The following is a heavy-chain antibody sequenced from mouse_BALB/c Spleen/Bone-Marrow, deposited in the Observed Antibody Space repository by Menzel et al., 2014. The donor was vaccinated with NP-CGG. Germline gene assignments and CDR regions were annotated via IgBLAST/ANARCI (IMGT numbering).Heavy chain of an antibody. J-gene: IGHJ2*01. Sequence: VQLQQSGPGLVQPSQSLSITCTVSGFSLTSYGVHWVRQSPGKGLEWLGVIWSGGSTDYNAALISRLSISKDNSKSQVFLKMNSLQANDTAIYYCASSSMVAWGQGTTLTVAS. V-gene: IGHV2-2*02. D-gene: IGHD2-10*02. CDR3: ASSSMVA. CDR2: IWSGGST. CDR1: GFSLTSYG.